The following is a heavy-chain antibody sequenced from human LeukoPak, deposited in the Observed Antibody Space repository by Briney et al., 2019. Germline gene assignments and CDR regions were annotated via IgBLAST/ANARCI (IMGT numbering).Heavy chain of an antibody. J-gene: IGHJ4*01. CDR1: GGSISSYY. CDR3: ARDRDVDDFDS. D-gene: IGHD2-15*01. V-gene: IGHV4-59*12. CDR2: FSYSGST. Sequence: SETLSLTCTASGGSISSYYWTWIRQPPGKGLEFIGYFSYSGSTNYSPSLRSRVTISVDTSKNQFSLKLSSVTAADTAVYYCARDRDVDDFDSWGHGTLVTVSS.